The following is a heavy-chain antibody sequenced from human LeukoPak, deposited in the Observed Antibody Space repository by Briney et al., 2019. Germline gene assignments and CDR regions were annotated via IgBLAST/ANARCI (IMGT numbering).Heavy chain of an antibody. CDR3: ARLLYGGQCSDYYYMDV. CDR2: IYPGDSDT. D-gene: IGHD3-10*02. Sequence: GESLKISCKGSGYSFTSYWIGWVRQMPGKGLEWMGIIYPGDSDTRYSPSFQGQVTISADKSISTAYLQWSSLKASDTAMYYCARLLYGGQCSDYYYMDVWGKGTTVTVSS. J-gene: IGHJ6*03. CDR1: GYSFTSYW. V-gene: IGHV5-51*01.